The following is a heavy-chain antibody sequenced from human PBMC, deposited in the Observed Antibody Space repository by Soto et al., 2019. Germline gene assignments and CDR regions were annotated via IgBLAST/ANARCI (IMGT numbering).Heavy chain of an antibody. Sequence: EVQLVESGGGLIQPGGSLRLSCAASGFTVSSNYMSWVRQAPGKGLEWVSVIYSGGSTYYADSVKGRFTISRDNSKNTLYLQMNGLSAEDTAVYYCARTIAARYPNWFDPWGQGTLVTVSS. CDR2: IYSGGST. CDR1: GFTVSSNY. V-gene: IGHV3-53*01. J-gene: IGHJ5*02. CDR3: ARTIAARYPNWFDP. D-gene: IGHD6-6*01.